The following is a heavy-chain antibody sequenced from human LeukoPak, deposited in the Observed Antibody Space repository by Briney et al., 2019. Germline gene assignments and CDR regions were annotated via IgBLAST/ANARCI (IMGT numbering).Heavy chain of an antibody. Sequence: GGSLRLSCAASGFTFSNAWMSWVRQAPGKGLEWVGRIKSKTDGGTTDYAAPVKGRFTISRDDSKNTLYLQMNSLKTEDTAVYYCARVFRPSLTVFIIRGAFDIWGQGTMVTVSS. CDR3: ARVFRPSLTVFIIRGAFDI. J-gene: IGHJ3*02. CDR2: IKSKTDGGTT. D-gene: IGHD3-3*01. V-gene: IGHV3-15*01. CDR1: GFTFSNAW.